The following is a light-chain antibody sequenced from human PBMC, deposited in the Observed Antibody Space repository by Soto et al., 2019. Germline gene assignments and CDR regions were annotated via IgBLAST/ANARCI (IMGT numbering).Light chain of an antibody. Sequence: SYELTQPSSVAVSAGQTAVITCFGDLLPKKYVRWFQQKAGQAPVLVIYKDTERPSGIPERFSGSTSGTTVTLTISGAQADDEADYYCYSSTEDNIGVFGGGTKLTVL. CDR2: KDT. V-gene: IGLV3-27*01. CDR3: YSSTEDNIGV. J-gene: IGLJ3*02. CDR1: LLPKKY.